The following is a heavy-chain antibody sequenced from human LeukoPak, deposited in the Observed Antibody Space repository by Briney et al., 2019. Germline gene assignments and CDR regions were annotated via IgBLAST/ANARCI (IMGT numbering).Heavy chain of an antibody. Sequence: GGSLRLSCAASGFTFSRYWMHWVRQAPGKGLVWVSRINSDGRSTSYADSVKGRFTISRDSAKNTLYLQMNSLRGEDTAVYYCARDGVYFGDFPDYWGQGTLVTVSS. CDR2: INSDGRST. CDR3: ARDGVYFGDFPDY. J-gene: IGHJ4*02. CDR1: GFTFSRYW. D-gene: IGHD4-17*01. V-gene: IGHV3-74*01.